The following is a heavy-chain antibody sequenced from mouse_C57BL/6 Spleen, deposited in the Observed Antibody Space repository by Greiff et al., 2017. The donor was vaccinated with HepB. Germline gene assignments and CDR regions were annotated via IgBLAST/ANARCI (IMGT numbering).Heavy chain of an antibody. V-gene: IGHV5-6*01. Sequence: EVQLQESGGDLVKPGGSLKLSCAASGFTFSSYGMSWVRQTPDKRLEWVATISSGGSYTYYPDSVKGRFTISRDNAKNTLYLQMSSLKSEDTAMYYCAREGYGNYVDYWGQGTTLTVSS. CDR1: GFTFSSYG. CDR3: AREGYGNYVDY. CDR2: ISSGGSYT. J-gene: IGHJ2*01. D-gene: IGHD2-1*01.